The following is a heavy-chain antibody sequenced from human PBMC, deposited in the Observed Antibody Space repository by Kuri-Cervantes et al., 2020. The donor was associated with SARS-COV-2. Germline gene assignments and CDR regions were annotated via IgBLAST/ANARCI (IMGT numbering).Heavy chain of an antibody. V-gene: IGHV1-2*02. CDR3: AGITGTTEWFDP. CDR2: INPNSGGT. Sequence: ASVKVSCKASGYTFTGYYMHWVRQAPGQGLEWMGWINPNSGGTNYAQKFQGRVTMTRDTSISTAYMELSSLRSEDTAVYYCAGITGTTEWFDPWGQGTLVTVSS. CDR1: GYTFTGYY. J-gene: IGHJ5*02. D-gene: IGHD1-20*01.